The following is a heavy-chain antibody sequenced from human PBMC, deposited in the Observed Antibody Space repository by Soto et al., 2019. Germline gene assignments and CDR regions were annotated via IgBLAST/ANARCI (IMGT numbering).Heavy chain of an antibody. V-gene: IGHV4-61*01. CDR2: IVSSGST. J-gene: IGHJ4*02. CDR1: GGSVSSGSYY. D-gene: IGHD6-13*01. CDR3: ARQRIAADQYYFDY. Sequence: QVQLQESGPELVKPSETLSLTCTVSGGSVSSGSYYWTWIRQSPGKGLEWMGYIVSSGSTDYNPSLKRRVTISVDTSKNEFSLKMRSVTAADTAVYYCARQRIAADQYYFDYWGQGMLVTVSS.